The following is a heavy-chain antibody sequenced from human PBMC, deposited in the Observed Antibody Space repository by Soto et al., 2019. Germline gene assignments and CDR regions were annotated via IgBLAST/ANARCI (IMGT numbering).Heavy chain of an antibody. V-gene: IGHV1-18*01. D-gene: IGHD3-16*01. CDR1: GYTFTTYG. CDR3: ARDYASATEYYMDV. J-gene: IGHJ6*03. Sequence: ASVKVSCKASGYTFTTYGISWVRQAPGQGLEWMGWISAYNGNTNYAQKLQGRVTMTTDTSTSTAYMELRSLRSDDTAVYYCARDYASATEYYMDVWGKGTTVTV. CDR2: ISAYNGNT.